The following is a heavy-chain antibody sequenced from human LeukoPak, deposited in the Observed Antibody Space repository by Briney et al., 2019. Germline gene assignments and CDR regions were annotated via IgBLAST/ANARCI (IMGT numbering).Heavy chain of an antibody. J-gene: IGHJ4*02. Sequence: PGGSLRLSCAASGFSFSFSTSGTHWVRQAPGKGLEWVAFIRFDGSNKFYADSVKGRFTVSRDNSKNTMFLQMNSLRDEDTAVYFCAKGWHSSSWLSAYWGQGTLVTVSS. CDR3: AKGWHSSSWLSAY. CDR2: IRFDGSNK. V-gene: IGHV3-30*02. CDR1: GFSFSFSTSG. D-gene: IGHD6-13*01.